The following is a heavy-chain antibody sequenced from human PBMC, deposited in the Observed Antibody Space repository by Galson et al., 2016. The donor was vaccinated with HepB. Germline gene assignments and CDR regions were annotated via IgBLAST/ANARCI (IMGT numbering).Heavy chain of an antibody. CDR1: GYTFTSYA. D-gene: IGHD5-12*01. Sequence: SVKVSCKASGYTFTSYAMNWVRQAPGQGLEWMGWIRTNTGNPTYAQGFTGRFVFSLDTSVSTAYLQISSLKAEDTAVYYCARVYSGWRDYYYYGMDVWGQGTTVTASS. CDR3: ARVYSGWRDYYYYGMDV. V-gene: IGHV7-4-1*02. CDR2: IRTNTGNP. J-gene: IGHJ6*02.